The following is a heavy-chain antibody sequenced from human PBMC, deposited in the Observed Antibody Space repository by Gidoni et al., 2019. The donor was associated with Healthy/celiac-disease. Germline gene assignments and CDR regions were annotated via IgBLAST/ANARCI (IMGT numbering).Heavy chain of an antibody. Sequence: EVQLVESGGGLVKPGGSLRLSCAASGFTFSSYSMNWVRQAPGKGLEWVSSISSSSSYIYYADSVKGRFTISRDNAKNSLYLQMNSLRAEDTAVYYCARGLDDFWSGYYEGFDYWGQGTLVTVSS. CDR3: ARGLDDFWSGYYEGFDY. CDR2: ISSSSSYI. J-gene: IGHJ4*02. D-gene: IGHD3-3*01. V-gene: IGHV3-21*01. CDR1: GFTFSSYS.